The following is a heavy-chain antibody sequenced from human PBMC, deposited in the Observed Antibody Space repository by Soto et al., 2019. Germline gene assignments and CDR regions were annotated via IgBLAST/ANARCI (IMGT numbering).Heavy chain of an antibody. J-gene: IGHJ6*02. CDR2: IIPIFGTA. Sequence: QVQLVQSGAEVKKPGSSVKVSCKASGGTFSSYAISLVRQAPGQGLEWMGGIIPIFGTANYAQKFQGRVTITADESTSTAYMELSSLRYEDTAVYYCARPYGGNPATSYGMDVWGQGTTVTVSS. D-gene: IGHD4-17*01. CDR1: GGTFSSYA. V-gene: IGHV1-69*12. CDR3: ARPYGGNPATSYGMDV.